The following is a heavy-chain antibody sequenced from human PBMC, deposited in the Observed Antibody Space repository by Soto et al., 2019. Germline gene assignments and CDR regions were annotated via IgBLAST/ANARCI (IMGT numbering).Heavy chain of an antibody. CDR2: IYDSGST. J-gene: IGHJ5*02. CDR1: GGSTSGSY. CDR3: ARGRWFDP. V-gene: IGHV4-59*01. Sequence: QVQLQESGPGLVKPSETLSLTCTVSGGSTSGSYCSWIRQPPGKGLEWIGYIYDSGSTNYNPSLKSRVTISVDTSKNQFSLKLTSVTAADTAVYYCARGRWFDPWGQGTLVTVSS.